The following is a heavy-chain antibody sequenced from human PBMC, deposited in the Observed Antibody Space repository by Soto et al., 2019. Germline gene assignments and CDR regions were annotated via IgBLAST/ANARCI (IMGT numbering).Heavy chain of an antibody. D-gene: IGHD6-25*01. V-gene: IGHV3-48*02. Sequence: EVKMVESGGGLVQPGGSLRLSCGASGFTFSSYTLTWVRQAPGKGLEWVSSIDSTGSAIYYADSVKGRFSISRDNAKDSLYLQMISLRDEDTAVYYCARATGLGSDGCWGQGSLVTVSS. J-gene: IGHJ4*02. CDR2: IDSTGSAI. CDR3: ARATGLGSDGC. CDR1: GFTFSSYT.